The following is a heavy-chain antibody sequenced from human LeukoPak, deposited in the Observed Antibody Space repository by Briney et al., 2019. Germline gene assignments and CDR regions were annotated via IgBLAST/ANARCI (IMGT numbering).Heavy chain of an antibody. J-gene: IGHJ6*03. D-gene: IGHD1-26*01. V-gene: IGHV3-20*04. CDR2: INWNGGST. Sequence: GGSLRLSCAASGFTFVDYGMSWVRQAPGKGLEWVSDINWNGGSTGYADSVKGRFTISRDNAKNSLYLQMNSLRAEDTALYYCARDQGVGATYYYYYMDVWGKGTTVTVSS. CDR1: GFTFVDYG. CDR3: ARDQGVGATYYYYYMDV.